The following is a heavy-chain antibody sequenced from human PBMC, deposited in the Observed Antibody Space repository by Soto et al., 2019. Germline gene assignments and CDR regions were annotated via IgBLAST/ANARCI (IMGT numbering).Heavy chain of an antibody. Sequence: QVQLVESGGGVVQPGRSLRLSCAASRFTFSSYTMHWVRQAPGKGLEWVAVISYDETNKYYADSVKGRFTISRDNSKSTLYLQMNSLRPEDTAVYYCTRAQNYCDSSGYSPAYWGQGTLVTVSS. D-gene: IGHD3-22*01. CDR2: ISYDETNK. CDR3: TRAQNYCDSSGYSPAY. CDR1: RFTFSSYT. J-gene: IGHJ4*02. V-gene: IGHV3-30-3*01.